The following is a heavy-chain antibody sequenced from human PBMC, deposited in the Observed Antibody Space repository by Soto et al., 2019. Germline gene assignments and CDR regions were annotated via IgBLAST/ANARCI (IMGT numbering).Heavy chain of an antibody. V-gene: IGHV1-8*01. CDR3: AREGGYSYGFDY. CDR1: GYTFTSYD. J-gene: IGHJ4*02. D-gene: IGHD5-18*01. CDR2: MNPNSGNT. Sequence: QVQLVQSGAEVKKPGASVKVSCKASGYTFTSYDINWVRQATGKGLEWMGWMNPNSGNTASAQKFQGRVTMSRNTSISTAYMGLSSLRSEDTAVYYCAREGGYSYGFDYWGQGTLVTVSS.